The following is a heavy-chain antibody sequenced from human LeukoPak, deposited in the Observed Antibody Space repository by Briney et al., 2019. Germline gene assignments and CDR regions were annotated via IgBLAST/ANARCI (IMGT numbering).Heavy chain of an antibody. D-gene: IGHD5-12*01. CDR1: GGSISSRSYY. CDR3: ARVHGSGYNIYNWFDP. CDR2: IYYSGST. V-gene: IGHV4-39*07. J-gene: IGHJ5*02. Sequence: KSSETLSLTCTVSGGSISSRSYYWGWIRQPPGKGLEWFGNIYYSGSTYYSPSLKSRVTISVDTSKNHFSLELSSVTAADTALYYCARVHGSGYNIYNWFDPWGQGTLVTVSS.